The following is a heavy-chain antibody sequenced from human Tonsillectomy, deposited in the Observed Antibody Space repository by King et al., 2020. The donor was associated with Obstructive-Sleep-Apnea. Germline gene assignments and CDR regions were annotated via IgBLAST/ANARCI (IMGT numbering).Heavy chain of an antibody. CDR3: AKDIGGYCSGGTCYSFDY. J-gene: IGHJ4*02. CDR1: GFTFVDYT. V-gene: IGHV3-43*01. CDR2: ISWDGGST. D-gene: IGHD2-15*01. Sequence: VQLVESGGVVVQPGGSLRLSCAASGFTFVDYTMHWVRQAPGKGLEWVSLISWDGGSTYYADSVKGRFTISRENSKNSLYLQMNSLRTEDTALYYCAKDIGGYCSGGTCYSFDYWGQGTLVTVSS.